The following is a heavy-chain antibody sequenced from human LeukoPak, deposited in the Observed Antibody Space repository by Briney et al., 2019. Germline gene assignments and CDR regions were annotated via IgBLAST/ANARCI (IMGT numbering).Heavy chain of an antibody. J-gene: IGHJ4*02. CDR1: GGTFSSYA. Sequence: SVKVSCKASGGTFSSYAISRVRQAPGQGLEWMGGIIPIFGTANFAQKFQGRVTITADESTSTAYMELSSLRSEDTAVYYCARPINTFFDSWGQGTLVTVSS. CDR3: ARPINTFFDS. D-gene: IGHD5-12*01. CDR2: IIPIFGTA. V-gene: IGHV1-69*01.